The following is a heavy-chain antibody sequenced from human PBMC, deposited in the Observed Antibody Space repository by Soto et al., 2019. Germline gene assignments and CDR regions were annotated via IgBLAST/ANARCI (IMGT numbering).Heavy chain of an antibody. D-gene: IGHD2-15*01. J-gene: IGHJ4*02. CDR3: ARDNYGGMLHF. CDR2: IFFSGDT. Sequence: LSLTCHFSGASINSGDYYWSWIRQRPGKGLEWIGKIFFSGDTHYNPALKSRLFFSIDTANNQFSLKLTSVTPADTAIYYCARDNYGGMLHFWGPGTLVTVSS. V-gene: IGHV4-31*03. CDR1: GASINSGDYY.